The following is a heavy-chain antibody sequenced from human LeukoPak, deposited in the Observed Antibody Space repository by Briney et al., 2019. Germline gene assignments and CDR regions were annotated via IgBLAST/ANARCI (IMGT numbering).Heavy chain of an antibody. Sequence: AGGSLRLSCAASGFTFSSYSMNWVRQAPGKGLEWVSSISSSSSYIYYADSVKGRFTISRDNAKNSLYLQMNSLRAEDTAVYYCARVARVRAVPAYMDVWGQGTTVTVSS. CDR2: ISSSSSYI. CDR1: GFTFSSYS. V-gene: IGHV3-21*01. D-gene: IGHD3-10*01. J-gene: IGHJ6*02. CDR3: ARVARVRAVPAYMDV.